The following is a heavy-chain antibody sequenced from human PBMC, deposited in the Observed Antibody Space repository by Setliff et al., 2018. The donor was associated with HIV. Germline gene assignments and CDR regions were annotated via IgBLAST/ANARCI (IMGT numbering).Heavy chain of an antibody. CDR3: ARGKISPRGVVLIDY. CDR2: IYTSGST. CDR1: GGSISSGSYY. D-gene: IGHD3-22*01. V-gene: IGHV4-61*02. Sequence: SETLSLTCTVSGGSISSGSYYWSWIRQPAGKGLEWIGRIYTSGSTNYNPSLKSRVTISADTSKNQFSLKLSSVTSADTAVYYCARGKISPRGVVLIDYWGQGTLVTVSS. J-gene: IGHJ4*02.